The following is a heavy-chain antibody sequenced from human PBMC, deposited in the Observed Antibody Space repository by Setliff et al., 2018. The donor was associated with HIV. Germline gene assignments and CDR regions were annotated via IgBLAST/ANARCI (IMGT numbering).Heavy chain of an antibody. CDR1: GGSISSSTYY. D-gene: IGHD2-8*01. CDR2: ILYTGST. V-gene: IGHV4-39*01. J-gene: IGHJ5*02. Sequence: SETLSLTCSVSGGSISSSTYYWGWIRQPPGKGLEWIGDILYTGSTYYNPSLKSRFAISIDTSENRFSLRLNSVTAADTGVYYCARRGRDGVLIVFATGFDPWGQGTRVTVSS. CDR3: ARRGRDGVLIVFATGFDP.